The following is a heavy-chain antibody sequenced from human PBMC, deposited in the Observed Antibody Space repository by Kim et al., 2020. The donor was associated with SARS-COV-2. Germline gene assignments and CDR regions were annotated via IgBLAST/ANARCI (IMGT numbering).Heavy chain of an antibody. CDR1: GGSISSYY. CDR3: ARTSGWPYYFDY. V-gene: IGHV4-59*01. CDR2: IYYSGST. D-gene: IGHD6-19*01. J-gene: IGHJ4*02. Sequence: SETLSLTCTVSGGSISSYYWSWIRQPPGKGLEWIGYIYYSGSTNYNPSLKSRVTISVDTSKNQFSLKLSSVTAADTAVYYCARTSGWPYYFDYWGQGTLV.